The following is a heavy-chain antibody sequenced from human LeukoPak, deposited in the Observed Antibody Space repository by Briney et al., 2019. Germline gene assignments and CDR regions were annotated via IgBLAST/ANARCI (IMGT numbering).Heavy chain of an antibody. CDR3: ARGAGDYYDSSGYYYETIWFDP. D-gene: IGHD3-22*01. V-gene: IGHV3-33*05. CDR2: IQYDGNYE. J-gene: IGHJ5*02. CDR1: GFTFSSYG. Sequence: GTSLRLSCAASGFTFSSYGIHWVRQAPGKGLEWMVFIQYDGNYEKYAESVRGRVTISRDNAKNSLYLQMNSLRVEDTAVYYCARGAGDYYDSSGYYYETIWFDPWGQGTLVTVSS.